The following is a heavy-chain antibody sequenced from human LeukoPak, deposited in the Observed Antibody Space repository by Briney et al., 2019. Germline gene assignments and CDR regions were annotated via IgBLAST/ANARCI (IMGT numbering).Heavy chain of an antibody. V-gene: IGHV3-30*04. Sequence: GGSLRLSCAASGFTFSSYAMHWVRQAPGKGLEWVAVISYDGSNKYYADSVKGRFTISRDNSKNTLYLQMNSLRAEDTAVYYCARGGGVVVATIDYWGQGTLVTVSS. CDR1: GFTFSSYA. D-gene: IGHD2-15*01. CDR3: ARGGGVVVATIDY. CDR2: ISYDGSNK. J-gene: IGHJ4*02.